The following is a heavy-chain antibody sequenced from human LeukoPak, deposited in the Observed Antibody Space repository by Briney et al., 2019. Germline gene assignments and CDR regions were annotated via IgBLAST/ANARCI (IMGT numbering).Heavy chain of an antibody. Sequence: GASVKVSCKASVYTFTGYYMHWVRQAPGQGLEWMGWINPNSGVTNYAQKFQGRVTMTRDTSISTVYMELSRLRSDDTAVYYCARQGALVKGIDYWGQGTLVTVSS. CDR1: VYTFTGYY. CDR2: INPNSGVT. J-gene: IGHJ4*02. CDR3: ARQGALVKGIDY. V-gene: IGHV1-2*02. D-gene: IGHD6-13*01.